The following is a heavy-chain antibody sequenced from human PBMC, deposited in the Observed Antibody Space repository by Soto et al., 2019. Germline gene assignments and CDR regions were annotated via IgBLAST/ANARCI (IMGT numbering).Heavy chain of an antibody. D-gene: IGHD3-10*01. V-gene: IGHV4-30-4*01. CDR1: GGSISSGDYY. CDR3: TREFVEVYMIRGVIMGWFDP. CDR2: TYYSGST. Sequence: QVQLQESGPGLVKPSQTLSLTCTVSGGSISSGDYYWSWIRQPPGKGLEWIGYTYYSGSTYYNPSIKSRVTLSVDTSKNQFSLKLSSVTAADTAVYYCTREFVEVYMIRGVIMGWFDPWGQGTLVTVSS. J-gene: IGHJ5*02.